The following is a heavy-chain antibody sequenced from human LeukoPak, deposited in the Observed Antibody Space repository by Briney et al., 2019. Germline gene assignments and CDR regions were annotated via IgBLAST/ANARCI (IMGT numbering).Heavy chain of an antibody. CDR2: IIPIFGTA. Sequence: ASVKVSCKASGGTFSSYAISWVRQAPGQGLEWMGGIIPIFGTANYAQKFQGRVTITADESTSTAYMELSSLRSEDTAVYYCARAGAVAGLNPGYWGQGTLVTVSS. CDR3: ARAGAVAGLNPGY. V-gene: IGHV1-69*13. J-gene: IGHJ4*02. D-gene: IGHD6-19*01. CDR1: GGTFSSYA.